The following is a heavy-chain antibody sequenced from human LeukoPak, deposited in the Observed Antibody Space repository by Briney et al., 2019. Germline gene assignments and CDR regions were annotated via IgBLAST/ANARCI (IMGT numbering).Heavy chain of an antibody. Sequence: PGGSLRLSCAASGFTFDDYAMHWVRQAPGKGLEWVSGISWNSGSIGYADSVKGRFTISRDNAKNSLYLQMNSLRAEDTALYYCATGAPVWSAANGFDYWGQGTLVTVSS. V-gene: IGHV3-9*01. CDR3: ATGAPVWSAANGFDY. CDR1: GFTFDDYA. J-gene: IGHJ4*02. D-gene: IGHD3-10*01. CDR2: ISWNSGSI.